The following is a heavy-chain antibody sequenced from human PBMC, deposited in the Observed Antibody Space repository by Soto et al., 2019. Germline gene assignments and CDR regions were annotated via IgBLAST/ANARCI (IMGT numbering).Heavy chain of an antibody. D-gene: IGHD3-9*01. CDR2: ISAYNGNT. Sequence: QVQLVQSGAEVKKPGASVKVSCKASGYTFTNYGISWVLQAPGQGLEWMGWISAYNGNTNYAQNLQGRVTMTTDTSTSTAYMELMSLRSDDTAVYYCARAPSTISPFSLSYWGQGTLVTVSS. CDR1: GYTFTNYG. CDR3: ARAPSTISPFSLSY. V-gene: IGHV1-18*01. J-gene: IGHJ4*02.